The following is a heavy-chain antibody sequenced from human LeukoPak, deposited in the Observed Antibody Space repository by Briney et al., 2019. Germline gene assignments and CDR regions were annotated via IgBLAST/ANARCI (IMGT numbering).Heavy chain of an antibody. CDR3: ARNFLNDYESSGYSWFDP. Sequence: GRSLRLSCVVSGFTFSSYAMHWVRQTPGKGLEWVAVISYDGTNKYYADSVKGRFTISRDNSKNTLYLQMNSLRAEDAAAYYCARNFLNDYESSGYSWFDPWGQGTLVTVSS. J-gene: IGHJ5*02. V-gene: IGHV3-30*04. CDR2: ISYDGTNK. D-gene: IGHD3-22*01. CDR1: GFTFSSYA.